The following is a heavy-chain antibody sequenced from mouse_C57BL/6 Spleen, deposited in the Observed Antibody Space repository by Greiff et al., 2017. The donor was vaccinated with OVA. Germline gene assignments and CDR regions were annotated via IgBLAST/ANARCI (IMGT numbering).Heavy chain of an antibody. CDR1: GYTFTSYW. CDR2: IDPSDSYT. J-gene: IGHJ4*01. CDR3: ARNRAMDY. V-gene: IGHV1-59*01. Sequence: QVQLQESGAELVRPGTSVKLSCKASGYTFTSYWMHWVKQRPGQGLEWIGVIDPSDSYTNYNQKFKGKATLTVDTSSSTAYMQLSSLTSEDSAVYYCARNRAMDYWGQGTSVTVSS. D-gene: IGHD2-14*01.